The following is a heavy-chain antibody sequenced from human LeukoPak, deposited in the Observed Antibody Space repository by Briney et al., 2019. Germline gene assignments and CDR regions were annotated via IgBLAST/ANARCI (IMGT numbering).Heavy chain of an antibody. CDR3: TTDLTGDGKKDYYYYMDV. Sequence: GGSLRLSCAASGFTFSNAWMSWVHQAPGKGLEWVGRIKSKTDGGTTDYAAPVKGRFTISRDDSKNTLYLQMNSLKTEDTAVYYCTTDLTGDGKKDYYYYMDVWGKGTTVTVSS. V-gene: IGHV3-15*01. J-gene: IGHJ6*03. CDR1: GFTFSNAW. D-gene: IGHD7-27*01. CDR2: IKSKTDGGTT.